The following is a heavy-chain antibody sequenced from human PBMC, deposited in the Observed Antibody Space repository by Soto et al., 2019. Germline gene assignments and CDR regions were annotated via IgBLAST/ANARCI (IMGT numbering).Heavy chain of an antibody. Sequence: GGSLILSCAASEFTFSSYAMSWVRQEPGKGLEWVSAISGSGGSTYYADSVKGRFTISRDNSKNTLYLQMNSLRAEDTAVYYCAKAQRITMIVVVITTDFDYWGQGTLVTVS. CDR2: ISGSGGST. D-gene: IGHD3-22*01. V-gene: IGHV3-23*01. J-gene: IGHJ4*02. CDR3: AKAQRITMIVVVITTDFDY. CDR1: EFTFSSYA.